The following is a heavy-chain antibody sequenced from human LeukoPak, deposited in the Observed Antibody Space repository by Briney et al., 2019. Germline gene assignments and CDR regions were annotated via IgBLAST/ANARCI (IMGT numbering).Heavy chain of an antibody. J-gene: IGHJ4*02. CDR3: ARGPLIAAAGTW. CDR2: ISSSSSTI. Sequence: PGGSLRLSCAASGFIFNSYSMNWVRQAPGKGLEWVSYISSSSSTIYYADSVKGRFTISRVNAKNSLYLQMNSLRGEDTAVYYCARGPLIAAAGTWWGQGTLVTVSS. V-gene: IGHV3-48*01. CDR1: GFIFNSYS. D-gene: IGHD6-13*01.